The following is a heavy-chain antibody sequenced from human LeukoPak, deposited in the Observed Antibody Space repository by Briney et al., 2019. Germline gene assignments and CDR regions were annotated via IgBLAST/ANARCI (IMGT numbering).Heavy chain of an antibody. Sequence: SETLSLTCTVPGGSISSGSYYWSWIRQPAGKGLEWIGRIYTSGSTNYNPSLKSRVTISVDTSKNQFSLKLSSVTAADTAVYYCARQRKYGSGGYYFDYWGQGTLVTVSS. V-gene: IGHV4-61*02. CDR2: IYTSGST. J-gene: IGHJ4*02. CDR1: GGSISSGSYY. D-gene: IGHD3-10*01. CDR3: ARQRKYGSGGYYFDY.